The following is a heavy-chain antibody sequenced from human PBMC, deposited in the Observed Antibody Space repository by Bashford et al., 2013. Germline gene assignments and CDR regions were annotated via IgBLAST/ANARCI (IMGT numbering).Heavy chain of an antibody. CDR1: GGSFSGYY. D-gene: IGHD3-3*01. CDR3: AAGSTIFGVALPYYFDR. Sequence: SETLSLTCAVYGGSFSGYYWSWFRQHPGKGLDWIGYIYYSGSTNYNPSLKSRVTISVDTSKNQFSLKLSSVTAADTAVYYCAAGSTIFGVALPYYFDRWGQGTLVTVSS. J-gene: IGHJ4*02. CDR2: IYYSGST. V-gene: IGHV4-34*01.